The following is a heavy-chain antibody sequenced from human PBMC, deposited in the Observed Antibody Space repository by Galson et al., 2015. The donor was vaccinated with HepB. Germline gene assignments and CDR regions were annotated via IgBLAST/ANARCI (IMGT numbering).Heavy chain of an antibody. J-gene: IGHJ3*02. D-gene: IGHD3-9*01. Sequence: LRLSCAASGFTFSSYWMHWVRQAPGKGLVWVSRINSDGSSTSYADSVKGRFTISRDNAKNTLYLQMNSLRAEDTAVYYCARGVRYWAHDAFDIWGQGTMVTVSS. V-gene: IGHV3-74*01. CDR1: GFTFSSYW. CDR2: INSDGSST. CDR3: ARGVRYWAHDAFDI.